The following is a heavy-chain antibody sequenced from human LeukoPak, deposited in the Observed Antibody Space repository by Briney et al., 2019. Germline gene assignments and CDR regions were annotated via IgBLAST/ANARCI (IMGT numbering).Heavy chain of an antibody. Sequence: GGSLRLSCAASGFTFSSYAMHWVRQAPGKGLEWVAVISYDGSNKYYADSVKGRFTISRDNSKNTLYLQMNSLRAEDTAVYYCARPDYYDSTDDAFDIWGQGTMVTVSS. D-gene: IGHD3-22*01. CDR3: ARPDYYDSTDDAFDI. CDR1: GFTFSSYA. J-gene: IGHJ3*02. V-gene: IGHV3-30-3*01. CDR2: ISYDGSNK.